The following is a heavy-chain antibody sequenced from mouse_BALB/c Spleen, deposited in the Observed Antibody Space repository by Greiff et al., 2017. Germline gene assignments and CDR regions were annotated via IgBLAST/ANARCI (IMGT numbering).Heavy chain of an antibody. D-gene: IGHD1-1*01. CDR1: GFTFSSYA. CDR2: ISSGGSYT. J-gene: IGHJ2*01. Sequence: EVQGVESGGGLVKPGGSLKLSCAASGFTFSSYAMSWVRQTPEKRLEWVATISSGGSYTYYPDSVKGRFTISRDNAKNTLYLQMSSLRSEDTAMYYCARRDYYGSSWEYWGQGTTLTVSS. V-gene: IGHV5-9-3*01. CDR3: ARRDYYGSSWEY.